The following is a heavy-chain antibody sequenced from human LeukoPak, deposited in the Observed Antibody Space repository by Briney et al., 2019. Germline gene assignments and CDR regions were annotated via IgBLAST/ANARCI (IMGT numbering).Heavy chain of an antibody. CDR3: ARDLSLGYDFWSGYPYFDY. V-gene: IGHV1-18*01. Sequence: ASVTVSFKASGYTFTSYGISWVRQAPGQGLEWMGWISAYNGNTNYSQKLQGRVTMITDTSTSTAYMELRSLRSDDTAVYYCARDLSLGYDFWSGYPYFDYWGQGTLVTVSS. CDR2: ISAYNGNT. CDR1: GYTFTSYG. D-gene: IGHD3-3*01. J-gene: IGHJ4*02.